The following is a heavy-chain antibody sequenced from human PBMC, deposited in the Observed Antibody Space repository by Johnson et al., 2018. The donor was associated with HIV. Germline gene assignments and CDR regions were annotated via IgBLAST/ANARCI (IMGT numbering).Heavy chain of an antibody. CDR1: GFIFSSNY. CDR3: ASSQGSGEGAFDI. V-gene: IGHV3-7*05. J-gene: IGHJ3*02. CDR2: ISQDGREK. Sequence: EVQLVESGGGLIQPGGSLRLSCGASGFIFSSNYISWVRQAPGKGREWVASISQDGREKFYVASVKGGFTISRDNAKNSLYLQMNSLRAEDTAVYYCASSQGSGEGAFDIWGQGTMVTVSS. D-gene: IGHD2-21*01.